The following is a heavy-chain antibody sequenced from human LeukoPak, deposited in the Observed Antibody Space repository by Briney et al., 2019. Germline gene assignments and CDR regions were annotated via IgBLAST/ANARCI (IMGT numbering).Heavy chain of an antibody. D-gene: IGHD6-19*01. V-gene: IGHV1-8*03. CDR1: GYTFTRYD. J-gene: IGHJ4*02. CDR2: LNPKSGNT. CDR3: ARKGPRQWLVREEFDY. Sequence: ASVKVSCKASGYTFTRYDINWVRQATGQGLEWMGWLNPKSGNTGHAQKFQGRVTITRDTSISTVYMELSSLRSEDTAVYYCARKGPRQWLVREEFDYWGQGTLVTVSS.